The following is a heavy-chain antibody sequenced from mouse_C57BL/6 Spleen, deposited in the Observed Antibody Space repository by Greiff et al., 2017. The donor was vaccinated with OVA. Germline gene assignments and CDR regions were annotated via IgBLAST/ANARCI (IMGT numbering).Heavy chain of an antibody. V-gene: IGHV2-6-1*01. CDR1: GFSLTSYG. CDR2: IWSDGST. Sequence: VNVVESGPGLVAPSQSLSITCTVSGFSLTSYGVHWVRQPPGKGLEWLVVIWSDGSTTYNSALKSRLSISKDNSKSQVFLKMNSLQTDDTAMYYCARHQGLRQGAGFAYWGQVTLVTVSA. D-gene: IGHD2-4*01. CDR3: ARHQGLRQGAGFAY. J-gene: IGHJ3*01.